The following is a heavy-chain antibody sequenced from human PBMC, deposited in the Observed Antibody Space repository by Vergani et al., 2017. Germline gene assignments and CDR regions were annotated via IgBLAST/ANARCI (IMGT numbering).Heavy chain of an antibody. V-gene: IGHV3-30*18. Sequence: QVHLVESGGGVVQPGRSLRLSCVVSGFTSSYYCMHWVRQAPGKGLEWVAVISYDGTQKYYADSVKGRFTISRDNSKSTLYLQMNSLRAEDTALYYCAKDTSSSWYYFDCWSQATLFTVYS. CDR3: AKDTSSSWYYFDC. D-gene: IGHD6-13*01. J-gene: IGHJ4*02. CDR1: GFTSSYYC. CDR2: ISYDGTQK.